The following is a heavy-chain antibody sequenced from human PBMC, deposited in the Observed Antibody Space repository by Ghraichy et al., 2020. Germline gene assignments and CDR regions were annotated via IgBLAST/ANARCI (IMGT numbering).Heavy chain of an antibody. D-gene: IGHD3-10*01. Sequence: GSLRLSCAVYGGSFSGYYWSWIRQPPGKGLEWIGEINHSGSTNYNPSLKSRVTISVDTSKNQFSLKLSSVTAADTAVYYCARRGSPSFDYWGQGTLVTVSS. J-gene: IGHJ4*02. V-gene: IGHV4-34*01. CDR1: GGSFSGYY. CDR3: ARRGSPSFDY. CDR2: INHSGST.